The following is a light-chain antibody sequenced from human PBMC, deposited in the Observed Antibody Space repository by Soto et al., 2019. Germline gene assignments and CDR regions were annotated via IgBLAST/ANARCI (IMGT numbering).Light chain of an antibody. CDR3: QQYNDWPLT. CDR1: QGVSSN. Sequence: EILMTQSPVTLSVSPGERATLSCRASQGVSSNLAWYQQKPGQAPSLLIYGAFTRATGIPARFSGTGSGTEFTLTISSLQSEDFALYYCQQYNDWPLTFGQGTKVEI. V-gene: IGKV3-15*01. CDR2: GAF. J-gene: IGKJ1*01.